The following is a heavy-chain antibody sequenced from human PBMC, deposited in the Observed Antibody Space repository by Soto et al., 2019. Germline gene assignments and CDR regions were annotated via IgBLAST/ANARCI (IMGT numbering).Heavy chain of an antibody. CDR2: ISAYNGNT. J-gene: IGHJ5*02. D-gene: IGHD3-10*01. CDR3: ARXPNMXXGSGXLMPWNWFDP. V-gene: IGHV1-18*01. Sequence: SVKVSCKASGYTFTSYGISWVRQAPGQGLEWMGWISAYNGNTNYAQKLQGRVTMTTDTSTSTAYMELRSLRSDDTAVYYCARXPNMXXGSGXLMPWNWFDPWGQGTLVTVSS. CDR1: GYTFTSYG.